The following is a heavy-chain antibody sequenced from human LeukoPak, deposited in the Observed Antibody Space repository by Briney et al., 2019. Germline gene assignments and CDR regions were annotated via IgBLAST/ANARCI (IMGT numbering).Heavy chain of an antibody. CDR2: IYDSGST. Sequence: SETLSLTCTVSGGAISSYYWSWIRQPPGKGLEWIGYIYDSGSTNYNPSLKSRVTISVDTSKNQFSLKLSSVTAADTAVYYCACLTTADAFDIWGQGTMVTVSS. CDR1: GGAISSYY. CDR3: ACLTTADAFDI. D-gene: IGHD3-22*01. V-gene: IGHV4-59*01. J-gene: IGHJ3*02.